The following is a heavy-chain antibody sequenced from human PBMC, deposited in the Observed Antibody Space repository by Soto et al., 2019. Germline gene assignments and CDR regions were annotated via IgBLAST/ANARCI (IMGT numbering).Heavy chain of an antibody. V-gene: IGHV3-33*01. CDR3: ASEDPYYAYYGMDV. CDR2: IWYDGSDK. Sequence: QVQLVESGGGVVQPGRSLRLSCAASGFIFSNYGMSWVRQAPDKGLEWVAVIWYDGSDKYYGDSVKGRFTIFRDNSENTLFLQMNSLIVEYTAVYYCASEDPYYAYYGMDVWGQGTTVTVSS. CDR1: GFIFSNYG. J-gene: IGHJ6*02.